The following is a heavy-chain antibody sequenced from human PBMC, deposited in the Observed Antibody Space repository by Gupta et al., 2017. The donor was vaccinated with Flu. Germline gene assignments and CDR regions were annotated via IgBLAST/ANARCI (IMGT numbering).Heavy chain of an antibody. CDR1: SGYY. V-gene: IGHV4-59*08. CDR2: LYNSGST. Sequence: SGYYWSWIRQPPGKGLEWIGYLYNSGSTNYNPSLNSRVTISVDTSKNQFSLKLSSVTAADTALYYCARHGGTIVDDAFEMWGQGTMVIVS. J-gene: IGHJ3*02. D-gene: IGHD2-15*01. CDR3: ARHGGTIVDDAFEM.